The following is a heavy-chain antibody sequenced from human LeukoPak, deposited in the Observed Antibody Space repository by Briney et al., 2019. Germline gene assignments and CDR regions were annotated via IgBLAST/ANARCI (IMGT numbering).Heavy chain of an antibody. Sequence: GGSLRLSCAASGFIFSSYWMSWFRQAPGKGLEWVANIKQDGSEKYYVDSVKGRFTISRDNAKNSLYLQMNSLRAEDTAVYYCARVGAYYYYMDVWGKGTTVTVSS. CDR2: IKQDGSEK. J-gene: IGHJ6*03. CDR1: GFIFSSYW. CDR3: ARVGAYYYYMDV. D-gene: IGHD1-26*01. V-gene: IGHV3-7*01.